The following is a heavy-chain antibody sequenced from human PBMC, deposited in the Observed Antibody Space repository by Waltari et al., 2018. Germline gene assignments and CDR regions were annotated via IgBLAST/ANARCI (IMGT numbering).Heavy chain of an antibody. CDR3: ARDYCDRTSCSVA. CDR2: LYSGGST. V-gene: IGHV3-53*01. CDR1: GFTGSINY. J-gene: IGHJ5*02. Sequence: EVQLVESGGDLIQPGGSLRLSCSTSGFTGSINYMSWVRQAPGKGLEWVAILYSGGSTYYGDSVKGRFTISRDSSKTTLYLQLNSLRAEDTAVYYCARDYCDRTSCSVAWGQGTLVTVSS. D-gene: IGHD2-2*01.